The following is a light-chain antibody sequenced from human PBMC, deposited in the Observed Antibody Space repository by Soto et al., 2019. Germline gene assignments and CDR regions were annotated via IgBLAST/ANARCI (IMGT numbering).Light chain of an antibody. CDR1: QSISSY. J-gene: IGKJ5*01. CDR3: QQSYSIPWT. Sequence: IQVTQSPSSPSASVVDRVTITFRASQSISSYLNWYQQKPGKAPKVLIYAASSLQSGIPSRFSGSGSGTDFTLTISSLQPEDFATYYCQQSYSIPWTFGQGTRLEI. CDR2: AAS. V-gene: IGKV1-39*01.